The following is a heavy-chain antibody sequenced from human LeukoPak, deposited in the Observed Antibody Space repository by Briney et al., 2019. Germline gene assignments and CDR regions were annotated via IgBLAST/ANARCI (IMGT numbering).Heavy chain of an antibody. V-gene: IGHV1-2*02. J-gene: IGHJ4*02. CDR1: GYTFTGYY. CDR3: ARSSTMIVVVPFDY. D-gene: IGHD3-22*01. Sequence: ASVKVSCKASGYTFTGYYMHWVRQAPGQGLEWVGWIHPNSGGTNYAQKFQGRVTMTRDTSISTAYMELNRLKSDDTAVYYRARSSTMIVVVPFDYWGQGTLVTVSS. CDR2: IHPNSGGT.